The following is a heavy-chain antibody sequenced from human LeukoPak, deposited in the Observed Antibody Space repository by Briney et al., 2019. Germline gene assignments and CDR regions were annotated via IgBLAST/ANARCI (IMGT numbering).Heavy chain of an antibody. J-gene: IGHJ6*03. Sequence: PGRSLRLSCAASGFTFDEYAMHWVRHPPGKGLEWVSGISWNSYDIGYADSVKGRFTITRDNAKNSLYLQMNSLRAEDMALCYCAKGVGTSYHYHMDVWGKGTTVIVSS. V-gene: IGHV3-9*03. CDR1: GFTFDEYA. CDR2: ISWNSYDI. D-gene: IGHD1-26*01. CDR3: AKGVGTSYHYHMDV.